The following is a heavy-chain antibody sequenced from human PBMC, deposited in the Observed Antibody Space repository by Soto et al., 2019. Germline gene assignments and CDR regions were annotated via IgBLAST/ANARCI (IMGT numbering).Heavy chain of an antibody. CDR1: GFTFSSYG. J-gene: IGHJ5*02. V-gene: IGHV3-30*18. CDR2: ISYGGSNK. D-gene: IGHD2-2*01. Sequence: QVQLVESGGGVVQPGRSLRLSCAASGFTFSSYGMHWVRQAPGKGLEWVAVISYGGSNKYYADSVKGRFTISRDKSKNTLYLQMNNLRAEDTAVYYCAKDNCISTSCYRLYNWFVPWGQGTLVTVSS. CDR3: AKDNCISTSCYRLYNWFVP.